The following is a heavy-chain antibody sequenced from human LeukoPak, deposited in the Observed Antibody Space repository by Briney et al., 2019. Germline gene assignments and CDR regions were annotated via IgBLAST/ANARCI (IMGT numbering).Heavy chain of an antibody. CDR2: IYPGDSDN. J-gene: IGHJ3*02. V-gene: IGHV5-51*01. CDR3: ARHGVQIVGATGTAFDI. CDR1: GYRFTSYW. D-gene: IGHD1-26*01. Sequence: GGALKISFKGSGYRFTSYWNGWGRPRPGKGVGGRGIIYPGDSDNRYSTSFQGQVNISEDKCNSTAYLQLSSLKASDPAMYYCARHGVQIVGATGTAFDIWGQGTMVTVSS.